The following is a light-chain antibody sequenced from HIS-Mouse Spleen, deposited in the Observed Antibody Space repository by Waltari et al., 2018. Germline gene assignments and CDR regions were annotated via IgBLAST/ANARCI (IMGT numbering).Light chain of an antibody. Sequence: QSALTQPPSVSGSPAQSVTISRIGTSSDVGSYNSVSWYQQPPGTAPKLMIYEVSNRPSGVPDRFSGSKSGNTASLTISGLQAEDEADYYCSSYTSSSTVFGTGTKVTVL. CDR1: SSDVGSYNS. V-gene: IGLV2-18*02. CDR3: SSYTSSSTV. J-gene: IGLJ1*01. CDR2: EVS.